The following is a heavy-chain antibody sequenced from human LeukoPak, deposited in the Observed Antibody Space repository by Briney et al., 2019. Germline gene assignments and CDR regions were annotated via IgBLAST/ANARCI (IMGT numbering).Heavy chain of an antibody. V-gene: IGHV3-15*01. CDR3: TTDRRGLGSGSLDAFDI. CDR1: GFTFSNAW. Sequence: GGSLRLSCAASGFTFSNAWMSWVRQAPGKGLGWVGRIKSKTDGGTTDYAAPVKGRFTISRDDSKNTLYLQMNSLKTEDTAVYYCTTDRRGLGSGSLDAFDIWGQGTMVTVSS. D-gene: IGHD3-10*01. J-gene: IGHJ3*02. CDR2: IKSKTDGGTT.